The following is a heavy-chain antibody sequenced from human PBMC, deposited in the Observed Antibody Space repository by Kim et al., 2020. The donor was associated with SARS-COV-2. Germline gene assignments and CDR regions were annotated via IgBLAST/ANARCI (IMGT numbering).Heavy chain of an antibody. CDR3: ASHPLPYYYEKVSGRAFYS. V-gene: IGHV4-59*13. D-gene: IGHD3-22*01. Sequence: SETLSLTCTVSGGSISSYYWSWIRQPPGKGLEWIGHTYYSGRTNYNPSLKSRVTISVDTSKNQFSLKLSFVTAADTAVYYCASHPLPYYYEKVSGRAFYSCGRGPMVTLSS. CDR1: GGSISSYY. J-gene: IGHJ3*02. CDR2: TYYSGRT.